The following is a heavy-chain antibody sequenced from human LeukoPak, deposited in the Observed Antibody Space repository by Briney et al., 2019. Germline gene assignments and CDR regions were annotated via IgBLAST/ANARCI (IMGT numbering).Heavy chain of an antibody. CDR1: GYTFTSSD. V-gene: IGHV1-8*02. J-gene: IGHJ5*02. D-gene: IGHD3-10*01. Sequence: GASVKVSCKASGYTFTSSDINWVRQATGQGIEWMGWMNPNSGNTGYARKFLGRVTLTRNNSITTAYMELSSLTSEDTAVYYCARSTTMIRGAEKKSWFDPWGQGTLVTVSS. CDR3: ARSTTMIRGAEKKSWFDP. CDR2: MNPNSGNT.